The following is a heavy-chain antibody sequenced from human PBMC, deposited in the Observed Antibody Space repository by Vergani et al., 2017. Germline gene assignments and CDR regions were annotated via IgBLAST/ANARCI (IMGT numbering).Heavy chain of an antibody. CDR2: INHSGST. V-gene: IGHV4-4*03. D-gene: IGHD3-10*01. CDR1: GVSIKSGFW. J-gene: IGHJ5*02. CDR3: ARGFLRITMVRGAPGGWFDP. Sequence: QVQLQESGPGLVKPPGTLSLTCAVSGVSIKSGFWWNWVRQPPGKGLEWIGEINHSGSTNYNPSLKSRVTISVDTSKNQFSLKLSSVTAADTAVYYCARGFLRITMVRGAPGGWFDPWGQGTLVTVSS.